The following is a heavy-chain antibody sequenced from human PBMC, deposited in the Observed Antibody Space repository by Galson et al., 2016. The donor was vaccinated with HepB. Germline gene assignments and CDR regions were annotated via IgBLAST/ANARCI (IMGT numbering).Heavy chain of an antibody. CDR1: GGSISSYY. CDR2: IYYSGIT. Sequence: ETLSLTCTVSGGSISSYYWRWIRQQPGKGLAWIAYIYYSGITHHNPSLKSRVSISVDTSKNQFSLKLSSVTAADTAVYYCARGYSGYGFDSWGQGTLVTVSS. D-gene: IGHD5-12*01. J-gene: IGHJ4*02. V-gene: IGHV4-59*12. CDR3: ARGYSGYGFDS.